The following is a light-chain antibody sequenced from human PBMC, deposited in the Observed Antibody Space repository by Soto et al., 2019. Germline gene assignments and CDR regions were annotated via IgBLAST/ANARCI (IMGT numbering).Light chain of an antibody. V-gene: IGLV2-14*03. CDR1: SSDVGGFNH. CDR3: SSCTSSTPHGV. Sequence: QSALTQPASVSGSPGQSITISCTGTSSDVGGFNHVSWYQQRPGKAPKLMICDVSNRPSGVSNRFSGSKSGNTASLTISGLQAEDEADYYCSSCTSSTPHGVFGTGTKVTVL. J-gene: IGLJ1*01. CDR2: DVS.